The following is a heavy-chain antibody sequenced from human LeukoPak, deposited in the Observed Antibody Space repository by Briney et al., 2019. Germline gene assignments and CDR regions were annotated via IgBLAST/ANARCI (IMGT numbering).Heavy chain of an antibody. V-gene: IGHV3-30-3*01. CDR2: ISYDGSNN. Sequence: GGSLRLSCAASGFTFSNYAMHWVRQAPGKGLEWVALISYDGSNNYYADSVKGRFTISRDNSKNTLYLQMNSLRAEDTTVYYCCAGAISYDCSAYPNLYFWGQGTLVTVSS. CDR3: CAGAISYDCSAYPNLYF. D-gene: IGHD3-22*01. CDR1: GFTFSNYA. J-gene: IGHJ4*02.